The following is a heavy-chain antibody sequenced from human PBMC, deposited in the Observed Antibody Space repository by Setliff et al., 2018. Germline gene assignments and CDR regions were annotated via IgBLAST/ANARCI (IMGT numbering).Heavy chain of an antibody. Sequence: GASVKVSCKASGHMFTSNAMHWVRQAPGQGLEWMGVIDPSGTRTVSAQSFKGRITLTRDTSTDTACMEVNSLKSEDTAVYFCASDLMGFWGQGTLVTVSS. V-gene: IGHV1-46*01. CDR3: ASDLMGF. J-gene: IGHJ4*02. CDR2: IDPSGTRT. D-gene: IGHD3-9*01. CDR1: GHMFTSNA.